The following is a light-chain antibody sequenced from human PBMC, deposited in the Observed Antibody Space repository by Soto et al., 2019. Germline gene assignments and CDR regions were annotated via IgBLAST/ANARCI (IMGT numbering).Light chain of an antibody. CDR3: QQSDSAPRYY. CDR1: QSISFY. CDR2: AAS. J-gene: IGKJ2*01. V-gene: IGKV1-39*01. Sequence: DIQMTQSPSSLSASVGDRVTITCRARQSISFYLNWYQQNPGKAPKLLIYAASNLKSGVTSRFSGSGSGTEVSLTISSLQPEDFATYYCQQSDSAPRYYFGQGTKVEIK.